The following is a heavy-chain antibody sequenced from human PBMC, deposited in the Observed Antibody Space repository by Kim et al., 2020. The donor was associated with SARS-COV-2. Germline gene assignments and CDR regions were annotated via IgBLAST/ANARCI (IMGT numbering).Heavy chain of an antibody. CDR1: GGSISSSSYY. J-gene: IGHJ4*02. CDR3: AVDLRYVDY. V-gene: IGHV4-39*01. CDR2: IYYSGST. D-gene: IGHD4-17*01. Sequence: SETLSLTCTVSGGSISSSSYYWGWIRQPPGKGLEWIGSIYYSGSTYYNPSLKSRVTISVDTSKNQFSLKLSSVTAADTAVYYCAVDLRYVDYWGQGTLVTVSS.